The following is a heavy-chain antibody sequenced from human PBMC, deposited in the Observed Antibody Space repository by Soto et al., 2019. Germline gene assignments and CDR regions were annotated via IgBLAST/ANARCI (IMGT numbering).Heavy chain of an antibody. Sequence: VQLVESGGGVVQPGRSLRLSCAASGFTFSTYGMHWVRQAPGKGLEWVAVISQDGTNRYYADSVKGRFTISRDNYKNMLFLQMDSLRPEDTAVFYCAKEWAAVAGTYVFDVWGQGTMVTVSS. CDR2: ISQDGTNR. CDR3: AKEWAAVAGTYVFDV. J-gene: IGHJ3*01. CDR1: GFTFSTYG. D-gene: IGHD6-19*01. V-gene: IGHV3-30*18.